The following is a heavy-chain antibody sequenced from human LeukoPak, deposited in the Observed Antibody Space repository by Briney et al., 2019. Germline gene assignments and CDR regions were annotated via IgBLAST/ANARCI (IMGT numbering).Heavy chain of an antibody. J-gene: IGHJ5*02. CDR1: GGSFSGYY. CDR3: ARGQDWFDP. CDR2: INHSGST. Sequence: PSETLSLTCAVYGGSFSGYYWSWIRQPPGKGLEWIGEINHSGSTNYNPSLKSRVTISVDTSKNQSSLKLSSVTAADTAVYYCARGQDWFDPWGQGTLVTVSS. V-gene: IGHV4-34*01.